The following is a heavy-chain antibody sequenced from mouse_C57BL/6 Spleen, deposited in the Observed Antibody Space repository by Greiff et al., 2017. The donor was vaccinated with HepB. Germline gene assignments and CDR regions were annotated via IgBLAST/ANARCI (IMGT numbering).Heavy chain of an antibody. D-gene: IGHD1-1*01. CDR3: ARGEYYYGSSYGV. CDR1: GYTFTSYW. J-gene: IGHJ1*03. V-gene: IGHV1-69*01. Sequence: QVQLQQPGAELVMPGASVTLSCKASGYTFTSYWMHWVKQRPGQGLEWIGEIDPSDSYTNYNQKFKGKSTLTVDKSSSTAYMQLSSLTSEDSAVYYCARGEYYYGSSYGVWGTGTTVTVSS. CDR2: IDPSDSYT.